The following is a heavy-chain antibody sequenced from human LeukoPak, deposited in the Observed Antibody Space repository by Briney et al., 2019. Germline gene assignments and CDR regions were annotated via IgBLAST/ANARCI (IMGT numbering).Heavy chain of an antibody. J-gene: IGHJ4*02. V-gene: IGHV1-18*01. CDR1: GYTFTSYG. CDR3: ARAGSGSGWYFDY. Sequence: ASVKVSCKASGYTFTSYGISWVRQAPGQGLEWMGWISPYNGNTRYAQKFQGRVAMTTDTSTTTAYVELRGLRFNDTAVYYCARAGSGSGWYFDYWGQGTLVTVSS. D-gene: IGHD6-19*01. CDR2: ISPYNGNT.